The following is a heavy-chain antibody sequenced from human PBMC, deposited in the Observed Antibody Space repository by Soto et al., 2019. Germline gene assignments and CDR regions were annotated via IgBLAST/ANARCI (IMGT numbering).Heavy chain of an antibody. CDR3: ARSVAVPGAHIDY. Sequence: SETLSLTCSVSGGSVSGSYWSWIRQSPGKGLEWLGYVYYTGSTNYSPSLRSRVSISVDTSKNEFSLRLSSVTAADTAVYFCARSVAVPGAHIDYWGQGTQVTVSS. CDR2: VYYTGST. V-gene: IGHV4-59*02. D-gene: IGHD6-19*01. J-gene: IGHJ4*02. CDR1: GGSVSGSY.